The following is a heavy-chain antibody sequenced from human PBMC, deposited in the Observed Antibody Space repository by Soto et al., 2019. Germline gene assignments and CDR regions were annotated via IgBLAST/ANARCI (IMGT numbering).Heavy chain of an antibody. Sequence: QVQLVQSGAEVKKPGASVKVSCKASGYTFTSYGISWVRQAPGQGLEWVGWISAYTGKTNYAQKLQGRVTMTTDTSTSTAYMELRSLRSDDPAVYYCARDYTRGGYNHYWGQGTLVTVSS. D-gene: IGHD5-12*01. CDR2: ISAYTGKT. CDR1: GYTFTSYG. J-gene: IGHJ4*02. V-gene: IGHV1-18*01. CDR3: ARDYTRGGYNHY.